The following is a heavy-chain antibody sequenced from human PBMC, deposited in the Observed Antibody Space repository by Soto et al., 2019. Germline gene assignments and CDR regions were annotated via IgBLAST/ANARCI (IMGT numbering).Heavy chain of an antibody. J-gene: IGHJ6*02. V-gene: IGHV1-8*02. CDR3: ARTSRSGYYYYYYYYGMDV. Sequence: ASVKVSCKASGGTFSSYAINWVRQATGQGLEWMGWMNPNSGNTGYAQKFQGRVTMTRNTSISTAYMELSSLRSEDTAVYYCARTSRSGYYYYYYYYGMDVWGQGTTVTVSS. D-gene: IGHD3-3*01. CDR1: GGTFSSYA. CDR2: MNPNSGNT.